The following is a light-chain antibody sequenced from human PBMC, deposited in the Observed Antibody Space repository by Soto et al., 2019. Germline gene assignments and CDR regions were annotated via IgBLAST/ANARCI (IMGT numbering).Light chain of an antibody. J-gene: IGLJ2*01. CDR2: EVS. CDR3: SSYTSSSTPL. Sequence: QSALTQPASVSGSPGQSITISCTGTNSDVGDYNFVSWYQQHPGKAPQLLIYEVSNRPSGVSNRFSGSKSGNTASLTISGLQAEDEADYYCSSYTSSSTPLFGGGTKLTVL. V-gene: IGLV2-14*01. CDR1: NSDVGDYNF.